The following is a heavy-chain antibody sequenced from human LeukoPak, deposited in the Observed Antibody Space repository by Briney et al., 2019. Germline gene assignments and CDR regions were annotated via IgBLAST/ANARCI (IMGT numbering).Heavy chain of an antibody. V-gene: IGHV1-2*06. D-gene: IGHD3-10*01. CDR1: GYTFTGYY. CDR2: INPNSGGT. CDR3: AREAGDGSGSFDP. Sequence: ASVKVSCKASGYTFTGYYMHWVRQAPGQGLEWMGRINPNSGGTNYAQKFQGRVTMTRDTSITTAYMKLSGLRSDDTAVYYCAREAGDGSGSFDPWGQGTLVTVS. J-gene: IGHJ5*02.